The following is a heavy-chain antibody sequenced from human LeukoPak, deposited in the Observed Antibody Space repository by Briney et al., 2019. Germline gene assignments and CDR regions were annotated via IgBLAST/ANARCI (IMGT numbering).Heavy chain of an antibody. V-gene: IGHV1-69*06. CDR1: GGTFSSYA. CDR2: IIPIFGTA. J-gene: IGHJ4*02. D-gene: IGHD2-2*01. Sequence: SVKVSCKASGGTFSSYAISWVRQAPGQGLEWMGGIIPIFGTANYAQKFQGRVTITADKSTSTAYMELSSLRSEDTAVYYRARADVYCSSTSCYPDYWGQGTLVTVSS. CDR3: ARADVYCSSTSCYPDY.